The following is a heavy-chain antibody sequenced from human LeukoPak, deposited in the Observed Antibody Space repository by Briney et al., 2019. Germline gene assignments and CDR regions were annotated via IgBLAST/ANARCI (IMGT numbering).Heavy chain of an antibody. CDR2: IGGRGRST. CDR1: GFTFSSYA. D-gene: IGHD3-10*01. CDR3: AKSRVRGVIMVDY. Sequence: AGGSLRLSCAASGFTFSSYAMTWVRQAPGKGLEWVSGIGGRGRSTYYADSVRGRFTISRDNSKNTLYLQMNSLRAEDTAVYYCAKSRVRGVIMVDYWGQGTLVTVSS. J-gene: IGHJ4*02. V-gene: IGHV3-23*01.